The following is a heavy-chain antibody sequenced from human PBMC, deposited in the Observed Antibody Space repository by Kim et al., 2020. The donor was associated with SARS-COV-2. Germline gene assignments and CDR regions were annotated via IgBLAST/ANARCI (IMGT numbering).Heavy chain of an antibody. CDR1: GFTFSSYS. D-gene: IGHD1-26*01. CDR3: ARAHTPYSGSYYRTWDAFDI. Sequence: GGSLRLSCAASGFTFSSYSMNWVRQAPGKGLEWVSSISSSSYIYYADSVKGRFTISRDNAKNSLYLQMNSLRAEDTAVYYCARAHTPYSGSYYRTWDAFDIWGQGTMVTVSS. CDR2: ISSSSYI. J-gene: IGHJ3*02. V-gene: IGHV3-21*01.